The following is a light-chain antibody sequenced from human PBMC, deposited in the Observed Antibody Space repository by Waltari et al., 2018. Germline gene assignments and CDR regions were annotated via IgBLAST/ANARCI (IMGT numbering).Light chain of an antibody. Sequence: MTQSPATLSVSPGERATLSCRASQTINRNLAWYQQQPGQAPRLLIYGASPRAIGIPARFSGRWPGTEFNLTITSLQAEDFAVYFCQQYHKWPPYTFGQGTKLDI. CDR3: QQYHKWPPYT. J-gene: IGKJ2*01. CDR1: QTINRN. V-gene: IGKV3-15*01. CDR2: GAS.